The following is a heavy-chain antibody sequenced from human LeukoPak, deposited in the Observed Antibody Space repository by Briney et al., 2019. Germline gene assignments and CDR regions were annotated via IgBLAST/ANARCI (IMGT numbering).Heavy chain of an antibody. V-gene: IGHV3-9*03. CDR1: GFNFDDYA. J-gene: IGHJ4*02. CDR3: ARRSSSWSFDC. D-gene: IGHD6-13*01. Sequence: GGSLRLSCAASGFNFDDYAMHWVRQAPGKGLEWVSGISGNSGSMRYADSVKGRFTISRDNAKNSLYLQMNSLRTEDMALYYCARRSSSWSFDCWGQGTLVTVSS. CDR2: ISGNSGSM.